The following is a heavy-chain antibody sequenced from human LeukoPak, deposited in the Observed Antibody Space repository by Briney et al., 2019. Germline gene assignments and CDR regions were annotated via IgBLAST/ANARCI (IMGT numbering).Heavy chain of an antibody. CDR3: VKVIRRGYGMDV. J-gene: IGHJ6*04. V-gene: IGHV3-48*02. Sequence: PGGSLRLSCAASGFTFSSFGMNCARQAPGKGLEWVSYISDSSSLTYYADSVKGRFTISRDNANNSLSLQLNSLRDEDTAVYFCVKVIRRGYGMDVWGEGTTVTVSS. D-gene: IGHD2-21*01. CDR2: ISDSSSLT. CDR1: GFTFSSFG.